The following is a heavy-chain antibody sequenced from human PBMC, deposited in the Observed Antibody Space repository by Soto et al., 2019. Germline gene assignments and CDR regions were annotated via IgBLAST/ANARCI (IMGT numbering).Heavy chain of an antibody. V-gene: IGHV3-33*01. CDR1: GFTFSNYG. CDR3: ASDLVGASDSYGLDV. J-gene: IGHJ6*02. CDR2: IWHNGNNK. D-gene: IGHD1-26*01. Sequence: PGGSLRLSCAASGFTFSNYGMHWVRQAPGKGLEWVAIIWHNGNNKYYADSVRGRFITSRDNSKNRLYLQMYSLRAEDTAVYYCASDLVGASDSYGLDVWGQGTPVTVSS.